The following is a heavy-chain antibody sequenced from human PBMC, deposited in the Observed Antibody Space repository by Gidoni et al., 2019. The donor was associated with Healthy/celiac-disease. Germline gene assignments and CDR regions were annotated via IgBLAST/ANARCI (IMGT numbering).Heavy chain of an antibody. Sequence: EVQLLESGGGLVQPGGSLRLSCAASGFTLSSYAMGWVRQAPGKGLEWVSAISGSGGSTYYADSVKGRFTISRDNSKNTLYLQMNSLRAEDTAVYYCAKDLRNYDFWSGYNWYWGQGTLVTVSS. CDR1: GFTLSSYA. D-gene: IGHD3-3*01. CDR2: ISGSGGST. J-gene: IGHJ4*02. V-gene: IGHV3-23*01. CDR3: AKDLRNYDFWSGYNWY.